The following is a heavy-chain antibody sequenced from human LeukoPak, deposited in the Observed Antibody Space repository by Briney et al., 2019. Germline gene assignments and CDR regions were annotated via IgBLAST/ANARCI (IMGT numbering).Heavy chain of an antibody. V-gene: IGHV3-23*01. CDR2: IGGSGAGT. Sequence: GGSLRLSCAASRFTFSSYAMHWVRQAPGKGLEWVSGIGGSGAGTSYADSVKGRFTISRDNSKNTLYLQMTTLSGDDTAIYYCARQGYNSYWYLDSWGQGTLVTVSS. CDR1: RFTFSSYA. D-gene: IGHD6-13*01. J-gene: IGHJ4*02. CDR3: ARQGYNSYWYLDS.